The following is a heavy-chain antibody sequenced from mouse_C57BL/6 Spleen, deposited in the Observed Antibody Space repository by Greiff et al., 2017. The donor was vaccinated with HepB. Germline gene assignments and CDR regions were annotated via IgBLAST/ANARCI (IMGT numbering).Heavy chain of an antibody. V-gene: IGHV5-9-1*02. D-gene: IGHD2-1*01. CDR3: TREGRNPFDY. CDR1: GFTFSSYA. Sequence: EVKLVESGEGLVKPGGSLKLSCAASGFTFSSYAMSWVRQTPEKRLEWFAYFSSGGDYIYYADTVKGRFTISRDNARNTLYLQMSSLKSEDTAMYYCTREGRNPFDYWGQGTTLTVSS. J-gene: IGHJ2*01. CDR2: FSSGGDYI.